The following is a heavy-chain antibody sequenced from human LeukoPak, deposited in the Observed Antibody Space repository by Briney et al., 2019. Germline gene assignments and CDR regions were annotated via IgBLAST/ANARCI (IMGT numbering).Heavy chain of an antibody. CDR2: ISSSGSTT. D-gene: IGHD4-11*01. J-gene: IGHJ4*02. CDR1: GFTFSSYE. Sequence: GGSLRLSCAASGFTFSSYEMNWVRQAPGKGLEWVSYISSSGSTTYYADSVKGRFTISRDNAKNSLYLQMNSLRAEDTAVYYCARDRITTSEIDYWGQGTLVTVSS. V-gene: IGHV3-48*03. CDR3: ARDRITTSEIDY.